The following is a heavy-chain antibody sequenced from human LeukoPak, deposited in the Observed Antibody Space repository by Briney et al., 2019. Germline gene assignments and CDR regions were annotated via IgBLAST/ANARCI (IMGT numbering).Heavy chain of an antibody. Sequence: ASVKVSCKASGYTFTSYDINLVRQATGQGLEWMGWMNPNSGNTGYAQKFQGRVTMTRNTSISTAYMELSSLRSEDTAVYYCAREKWLRLPYFDYWGQGTLVTVSS. V-gene: IGHV1-8*01. D-gene: IGHD5-12*01. CDR2: MNPNSGNT. CDR1: GYTFTSYD. J-gene: IGHJ4*02. CDR3: AREKWLRLPYFDY.